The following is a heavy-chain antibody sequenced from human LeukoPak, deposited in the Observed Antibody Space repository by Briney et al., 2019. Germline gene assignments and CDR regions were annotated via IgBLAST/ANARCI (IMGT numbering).Heavy chain of an antibody. D-gene: IGHD1-1*01. CDR3: AREAERRVVN. CDR1: GFSISSGYY. J-gene: IGHJ4*02. Sequence: PSETLSLTCVVSGFSISSGYYWGWIRQPPGKGLEWIGNIHPSGTMFHNSSLNSRVTMSIDTSKNQFSLKLSSVTAADTAVYCAREAERRVVNWGQGTPVTASS. CDR2: IHPSGTM. V-gene: IGHV4-38-2*02.